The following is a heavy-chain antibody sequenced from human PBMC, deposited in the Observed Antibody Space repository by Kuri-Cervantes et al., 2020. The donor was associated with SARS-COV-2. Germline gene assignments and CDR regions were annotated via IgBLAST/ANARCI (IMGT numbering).Heavy chain of an antibody. CDR3: ARAKMGFLEWDNWFDP. Sequence: SQTLSLTCAVPGGSFSGYYWSWIRQPPGKGLEWIGEINHSGSTNYNPSLKSRVTISVDTSKNQFYLKLSSVTAADTAVYYCARAKMGFLEWDNWFDPWGQGTLVTVSS. CDR1: GGSFSGYY. CDR2: INHSGST. V-gene: IGHV4-34*01. D-gene: IGHD3-3*01. J-gene: IGHJ5*02.